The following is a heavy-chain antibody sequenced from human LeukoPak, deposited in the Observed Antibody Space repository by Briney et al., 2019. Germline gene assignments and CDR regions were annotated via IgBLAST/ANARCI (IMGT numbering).Heavy chain of an antibody. CDR1: GGSISSYY. D-gene: IGHD3-16*01. CDR3: TRFTPQGYGWGGYNRFDP. CDR2: IYYSGST. Sequence: SETLSLTCTVSGGSISSYYWNWIRQPPGKGLEWIGYIYYSGSTNYNPSLKSRVTISLDTSKNQFSLNLTSVTAADTAVYYCTRFTPQGYGWGGYNRFDPWGQGTLVTVSS. V-gene: IGHV4-59*01. J-gene: IGHJ5*02.